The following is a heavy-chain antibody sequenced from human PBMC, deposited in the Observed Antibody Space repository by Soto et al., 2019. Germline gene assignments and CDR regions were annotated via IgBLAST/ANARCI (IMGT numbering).Heavy chain of an antibody. CDR2: ISAYNGNT. D-gene: IGHD2-2*01. J-gene: IGHJ5*02. CDR3: ARDRVPAAMLGGEPGYNWFDP. V-gene: IGHV1-18*01. Sequence: QVQLVQSGAEVKKPGASVKVSCKASGYTFTSYSISWVRQAPGQGLEWMGWISAYNGNTNYAQKLQGRVTMTTDTSTSTAYMELRSLRSDDTAVYYCARDRVPAAMLGGEPGYNWFDPWGQGTLVTVSS. CDR1: GYTFTSYS.